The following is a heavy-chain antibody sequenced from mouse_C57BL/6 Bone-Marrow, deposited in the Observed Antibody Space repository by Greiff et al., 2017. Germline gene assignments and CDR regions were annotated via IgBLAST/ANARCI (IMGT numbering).Heavy chain of an antibody. J-gene: IGHJ1*03. V-gene: IGHV1-55*01. CDR2: IYPGSGST. CDR1: GYTFTSYW. D-gene: IGHD2-5*01. CDR3: ARPYYSNYWYFDV. Sequence: VKLKQPGAELVQPGASVKMSCKASGYTFTSYWITWVKQRPGQGLEWIGDIYPGSGSTNYNEKFKSKATLTVDTSSSTAYMQLSSLTSEDSAVYDCARPYYSNYWYFDVWGTGTTVTVTS.